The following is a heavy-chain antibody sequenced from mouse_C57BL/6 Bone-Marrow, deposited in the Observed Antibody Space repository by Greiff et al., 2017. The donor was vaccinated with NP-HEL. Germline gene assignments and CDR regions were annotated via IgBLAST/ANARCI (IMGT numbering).Heavy chain of an antibody. CDR3: ARSDPFYYYSSSYWYFDV. V-gene: IGHV1-82*01. CDR2: IYPGDGDT. CDR1: GYAFSSSW. D-gene: IGHD1-1*01. J-gene: IGHJ1*03. Sequence: VQLQQSGPELVKPGASVKISCKASGYAFSSSWMNWVKQRPGKGLEWIGRIYPGDGDTNYTGKFKGKATLTADKSSSTAYMQLSSLTSEDSAVYFCARSDPFYYYSSSYWYFDVWGTGTTVTVSS.